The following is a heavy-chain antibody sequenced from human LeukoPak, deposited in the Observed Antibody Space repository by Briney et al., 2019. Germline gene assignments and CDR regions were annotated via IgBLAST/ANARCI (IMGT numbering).Heavy chain of an antibody. CDR3: ARALGYCSGGSCYGDYYYGMDV. D-gene: IGHD2-15*01. CDR2: ISHDGSNK. CDR1: GFTFSRYT. Sequence: GGSLRLSCAASGFTFSRYTMHWVRQAPGKGLEWVAFISHDGSNKYYADSVQGRLTISRDNSKNTLYVQMNSLRAGDTAVYYCARALGYCSGGSCYGDYYYGMDVWGQGTTVTVSS. J-gene: IGHJ6*02. V-gene: IGHV3-30*04.